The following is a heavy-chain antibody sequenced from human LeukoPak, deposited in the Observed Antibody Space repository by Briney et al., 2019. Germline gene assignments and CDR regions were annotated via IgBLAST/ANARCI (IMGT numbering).Heavy chain of an antibody. V-gene: IGHV1-2*02. CDR1: GYTFTRYY. J-gene: IGHJ4*02. Sequence: ASVTVSCKASGYTFTRYYMHWVRQAPGQGLEWMGWINPNSGGTNYAQKFQGRVTMTRDTSISTAYMELSRLRSDDTAVYYCARVPGIAAAGTDVWGQGTLVTVSS. D-gene: IGHD6-13*01. CDR2: INPNSGGT. CDR3: ARVPGIAAAGTDV.